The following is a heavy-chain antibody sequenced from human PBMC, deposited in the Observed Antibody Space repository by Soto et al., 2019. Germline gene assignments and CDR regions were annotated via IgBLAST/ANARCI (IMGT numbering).Heavy chain of an antibody. CDR2: IYSGGRT. CDR3: VRDTPLFSFGYQRGNYFDY. Sequence: PGVSLRLSCVVSGLTVSSNSMNWVRQAPGKGLEWVSIIYSGGRTNYADSVKGRFSISRDTSRNTLYLQLSSLRVEDTAVYYCVRDTPLFSFGYQRGNYFDYWGQGALVTVSS. J-gene: IGHJ4*02. V-gene: IGHV3-66*01. D-gene: IGHD3-22*01. CDR1: GLTVSSNS.